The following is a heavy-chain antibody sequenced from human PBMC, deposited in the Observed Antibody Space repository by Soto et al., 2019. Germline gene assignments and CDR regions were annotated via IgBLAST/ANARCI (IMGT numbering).Heavy chain of an antibody. J-gene: IGHJ4*02. CDR2: IYSGGST. CDR3: ARTKKFNGDYKAFDS. Sequence: SGGSLRLSCAASGFTVSSSFMIWVRQAPGKGLEWVSVIYSGGSTYYPDSVKGRFTISRDNSKNTLYLEMNSLRVEDTAVYYCARTKKFNGDYKAFDSWGPGTPVTVSS. D-gene: IGHD4-17*01. V-gene: IGHV3-66*01. CDR1: GFTVSSSF.